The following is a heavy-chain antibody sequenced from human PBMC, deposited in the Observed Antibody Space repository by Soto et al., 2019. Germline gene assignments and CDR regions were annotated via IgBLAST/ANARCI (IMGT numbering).Heavy chain of an antibody. CDR3: AGGNTCYGYFDY. V-gene: IGHV3-74*01. CDR2: TSPAGSRR. Sequence: PGLTLRLSCAASGFTVNSNWMHWVRQAPGKGLVWVSRTSPAGSRRSYSDFVRGRFTTSKSTAKNTLYLQINSLGAEAAAVFYCAGGNTCYGYFDYWGQGTLVTVSS. D-gene: IGHD2-15*01. CDR1: GFTVNSNW. J-gene: IGHJ4*02.